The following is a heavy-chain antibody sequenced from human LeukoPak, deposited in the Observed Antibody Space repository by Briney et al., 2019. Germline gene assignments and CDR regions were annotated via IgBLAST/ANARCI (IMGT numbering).Heavy chain of an antibody. Sequence: PSETLSLTCAVYDGSFGSYYWSWIRQPPGKALEWLGEINYSGSTTYNPSLKSRVTISVDTSKNQFSLRLSSVTAADSAMYYCAALAAAGSPDWYFDLWGRGTLVTVSS. CDR2: INYSGST. CDR1: DGSFGSYY. J-gene: IGHJ2*01. D-gene: IGHD6-13*01. CDR3: AALAAAGSPDWYFDL. V-gene: IGHV4-34*01.